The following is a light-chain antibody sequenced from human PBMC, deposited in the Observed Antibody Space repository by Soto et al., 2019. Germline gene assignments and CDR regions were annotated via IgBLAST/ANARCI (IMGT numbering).Light chain of an antibody. CDR2: DVS. Sequence: QSALTQPASVSASPGQSLTISCTGTSSDIGSYNSVSWYQQYPGKAPQLMIYDVSYRPSGISSRFSGSKSGNTASLTISELRHEDEADYYCSSYAPPATRVFGGGTKVTVL. J-gene: IGLJ2*01. CDR1: SSDIGSYNS. CDR3: SSYAPPATRV. V-gene: IGLV2-14*03.